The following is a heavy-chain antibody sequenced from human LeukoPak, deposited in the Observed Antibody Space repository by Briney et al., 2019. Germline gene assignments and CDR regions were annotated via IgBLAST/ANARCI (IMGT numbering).Heavy chain of an antibody. J-gene: IGHJ4*02. CDR2: ISYDGSHK. Sequence: GGSLRLSCSASGFTFSKYAFHWVRQAPGKGLEWVSIISYDGSHKYYADSVKGRFTISRDDSNNTLFLQMNSLRPADTAVYYCARYCSGGNCYSGLVYWGQGTLVAVSS. CDR3: ARYCSGGNCYSGLVY. V-gene: IGHV3-30*04. D-gene: IGHD2-15*01. CDR1: GFTFSKYA.